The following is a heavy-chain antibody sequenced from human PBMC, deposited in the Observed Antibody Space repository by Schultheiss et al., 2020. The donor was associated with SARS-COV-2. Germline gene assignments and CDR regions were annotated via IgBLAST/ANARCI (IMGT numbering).Heavy chain of an antibody. V-gene: IGHV4-59*12. CDR1: GGSFSGYY. D-gene: IGHD6-6*01. J-gene: IGHJ6*02. CDR2: INYIGST. Sequence: SETLSLTCAVYGGSFSGYYWSWIRQPPGKGLEWIGYINYIGSTNYNPSLKSRVTISVDTSKNQFSLKLSSVTAADTAVYYCAREEAARHYYYYGMDVWGQGTTVTVSS. CDR3: AREEAARHYYYYGMDV.